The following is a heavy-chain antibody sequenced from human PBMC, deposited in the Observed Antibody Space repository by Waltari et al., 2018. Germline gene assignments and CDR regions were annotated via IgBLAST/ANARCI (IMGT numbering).Heavy chain of an antibody. CDR3: ARDRGSQYFFDY. Sequence: EVQLVESGGGWVQPGGSLRLSCAASGLTFRSYWMSWVRQAPGKGLEWVANIKQDGSEKYYVDSVKGRFTISRDNAKNSLYLQMNSLRAEDTAVYYCARDRGSQYFFDYWGQGTLVTVSS. J-gene: IGHJ4*02. CDR1: GLTFRSYW. V-gene: IGHV3-7*01. D-gene: IGHD5-12*01. CDR2: IKQDGSEK.